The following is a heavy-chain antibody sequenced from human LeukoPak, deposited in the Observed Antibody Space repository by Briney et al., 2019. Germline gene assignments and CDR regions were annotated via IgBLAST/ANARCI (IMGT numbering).Heavy chain of an antibody. Sequence: SETLSLTCTVSGGSISSSSYYWGWIRQLPGKGLEWIGSIYYSGSTYYNPSLKSRVTIPVDTSKNQFSLKLSSVTAADTAVYYCARSPRGYSYEYYFDYWGQGTLVTVSS. CDR2: IYYSGST. V-gene: IGHV4-39*01. CDR3: ARSPRGYSYEYYFDY. CDR1: GGSISSSSYY. J-gene: IGHJ4*02. D-gene: IGHD5-18*01.